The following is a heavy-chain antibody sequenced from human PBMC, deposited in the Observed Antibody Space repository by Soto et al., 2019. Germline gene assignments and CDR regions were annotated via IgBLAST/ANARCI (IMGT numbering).Heavy chain of an antibody. J-gene: IGHJ4*02. CDR2: IYYSGST. Sequence: PSETLSLTCTVSGGSISSYYWSWIRQPPGKGLEWIGYIYYSGSTNYNPSLKSRVTISVDTSKNQFSLKLSSVTAADTAVYYCARHSRKSAGTLFDYWGQGTLVTVSS. CDR3: ARHSRKSAGTLFDY. V-gene: IGHV4-59*08. CDR1: GGSISSYY. D-gene: IGHD6-19*01.